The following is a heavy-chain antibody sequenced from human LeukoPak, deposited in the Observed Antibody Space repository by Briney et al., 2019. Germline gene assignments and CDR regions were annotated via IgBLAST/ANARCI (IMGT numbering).Heavy chain of an antibody. D-gene: IGHD3-22*01. J-gene: IGHJ5*02. CDR3: AGIYDSSGYSFDP. V-gene: IGHV4-4*07. Sequence: SETLSLTCTVSGGSISSYYWSWIRQPAGKGLEWIGRIYYSGSTNYNPSLKSRVTISVDTSKNQFSLKLSSVTAADTAVYYCAGIYDSSGYSFDPWGQGTLVTVSS. CDR2: IYYSGST. CDR1: GGSISSYY.